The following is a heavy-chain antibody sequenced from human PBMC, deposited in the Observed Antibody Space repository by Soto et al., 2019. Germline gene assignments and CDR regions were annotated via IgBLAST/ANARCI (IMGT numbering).Heavy chain of an antibody. Sequence: GGSLRLSCAASGFTFSSYGMHWVRQAPGKGLEWVAVISYDGSNKYYADSVKGRFTISRDNSKNTLYLQMDSLRAEDTAVYYWAKDNGDYDYYYYYGMDVWGQGTTVTVSS. CDR3: AKDNGDYDYYYYYGMDV. J-gene: IGHJ6*02. CDR2: ISYDGSNK. V-gene: IGHV3-30*18. CDR1: GFTFSSYG. D-gene: IGHD4-17*01.